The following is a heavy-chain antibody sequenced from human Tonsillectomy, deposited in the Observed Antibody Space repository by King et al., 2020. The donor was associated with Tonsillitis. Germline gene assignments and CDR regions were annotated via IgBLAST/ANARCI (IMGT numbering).Heavy chain of an antibody. CDR3: ARVPPKRPPNMVPGVMEFVWFDP. CDR1: GYTFTTYG. J-gene: IGHJ5*02. V-gene: IGHV1-18*04. D-gene: IGHD3-10*01. CDR2: ISAYNGNT. Sequence: QLVQSGAEVKKPGASVKVSCKASGYTFTTYGISWVRQAPGQGLEWMGWISAYNGNTKYVQKLQGRVTMTTDTSTSTAYMELRRRRLDDTAVYYCARVPPKRPPNMVPGVMEFVWFDPWGQGTLVTVSS.